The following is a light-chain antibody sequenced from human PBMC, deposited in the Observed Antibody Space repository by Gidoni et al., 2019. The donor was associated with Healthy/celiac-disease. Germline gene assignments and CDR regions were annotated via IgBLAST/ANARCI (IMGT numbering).Light chain of an antibody. CDR2: EAS. J-gene: IGKJ4*01. CDR3: QQRSNWPT. CDR1: QSVSSY. Sequence: EIVFTQSPATLSLSPGERATLSCRASQSVSSYLAWYQQKPGQAPRLLIYEASNRATGIPARFSGSGSGTDFTLTISSLEPEDFAVYYCQQRSNWPTFGGGTKVEI. V-gene: IGKV3-11*01.